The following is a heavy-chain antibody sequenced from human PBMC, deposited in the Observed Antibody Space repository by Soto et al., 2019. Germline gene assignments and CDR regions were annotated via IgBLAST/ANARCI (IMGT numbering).Heavy chain of an antibody. V-gene: IGHV5-51*01. Sequence: GESLKISCKGSGYSFTSYWIGWVRQMPGKGLEWMGIIYPGDSDTRYSPSFQGQVTISADKSISTAYLQWSSLKASDTAMYYCARLLGSSWYYYGMDVWGQGTTVTVS. J-gene: IGHJ6*02. D-gene: IGHD6-13*01. CDR2: IYPGDSDT. CDR1: GYSFTSYW. CDR3: ARLLGSSWYYYGMDV.